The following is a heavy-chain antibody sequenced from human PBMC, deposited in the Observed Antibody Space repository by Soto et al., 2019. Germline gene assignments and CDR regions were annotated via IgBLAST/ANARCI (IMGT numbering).Heavy chain of an antibody. CDR2: INHSGST. CDR1: GGSFSGYY. J-gene: IGHJ5*02. D-gene: IGHD2-2*01. Sequence: PSETLSLTCAVYGGSFSGYYWSWIRQPPGKGLEWIGEINHSGSTSYNPSLKSRVTISVDTSKNQFSLKLSSVTAADTAVYYCARAEKKDIVGVPAATQTLNWFDPWGQGTLVTVSS. V-gene: IGHV4-34*01. CDR3: ARAEKKDIVGVPAATQTLNWFDP.